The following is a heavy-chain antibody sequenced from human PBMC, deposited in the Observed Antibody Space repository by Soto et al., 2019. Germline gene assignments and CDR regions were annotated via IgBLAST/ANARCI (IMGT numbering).Heavy chain of an antibody. D-gene: IGHD3-10*01. CDR2: IDIAGDT. CDR1: GFTFNNYG. J-gene: IGHJ6*03. V-gene: IGHV3-13*01. CDR3: ARERSGGYMDV. Sequence: GGSLILSCAASGFTFNNYGMHWVRQVTGKGLEWVSSIDIAGDTYYPGSVKGRFTISRETAKNSLYLQMNSLRAGDTAVYYCARERSGGYMDVWGKGTTVTVSS.